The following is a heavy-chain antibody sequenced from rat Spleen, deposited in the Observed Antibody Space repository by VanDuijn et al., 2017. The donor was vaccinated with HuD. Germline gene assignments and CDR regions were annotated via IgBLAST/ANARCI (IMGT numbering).Heavy chain of an antibody. Sequence: EVQLVESGGGLVQPGRSLKLSCAASGFTFTNYDMAWVRQAPTKGLEWVASISPSGGSTYYPDSVKGRFTISRDNAKSTLYLQMNSLRSEDTATYYCTRENYGYRHLDYWGQGVMVTVSS. J-gene: IGHJ2*01. V-gene: IGHV5-27*01. CDR2: ISPSGGST. CDR3: TRENYGYRHLDY. D-gene: IGHD1-9*01. CDR1: GFTFTNYD.